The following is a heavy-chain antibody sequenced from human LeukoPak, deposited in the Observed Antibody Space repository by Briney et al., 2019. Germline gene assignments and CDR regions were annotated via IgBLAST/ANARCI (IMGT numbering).Heavy chain of an antibody. Sequence: SVKVSCKASGGTFSSYAISWVRQAPGQGLEWMGGIIPIFGTANYAQKFQGRVTITADESTSTAYMELSSLRSEDTAVYYCARVQLERHLPDYWGQGTLVTVSS. V-gene: IGHV1-69*13. CDR1: GGTFSSYA. CDR3: ARVQLERHLPDY. CDR2: IIPIFGTA. D-gene: IGHD1-1*01. J-gene: IGHJ4*02.